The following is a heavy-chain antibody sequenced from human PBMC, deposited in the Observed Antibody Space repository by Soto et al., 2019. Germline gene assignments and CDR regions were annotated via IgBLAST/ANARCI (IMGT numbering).Heavy chain of an antibody. J-gene: IGHJ4*02. CDR3: ARAYSGYDWGSFDY. D-gene: IGHD5-12*01. CDR2: IYRDDDK. Sequence: QITLKESGPTLVKPTQTLTLTCTFSEFSLSINGLGVGWIRQPPGKALEWLALIYRDDDKRYSPSLMSRLTITKNTSXNQVVLTMTNMDPMDTATYYCARAYSGYDWGSFDYWGQGTLVTVSS. V-gene: IGHV2-5*02. CDR1: EFSLSINGLG.